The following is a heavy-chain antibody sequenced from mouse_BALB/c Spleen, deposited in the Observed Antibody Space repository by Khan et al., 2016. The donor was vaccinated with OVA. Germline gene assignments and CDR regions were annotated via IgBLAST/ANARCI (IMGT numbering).Heavy chain of an antibody. V-gene: IGHV1-7*01. CDR3: TSRGLRWDFDY. CDR1: GYTIINYW. D-gene: IGHD1-1*01. J-gene: IGHJ2*01. Sequence: QVQLKESGAELAKPGASVKMSCKASGYTIINYWILWVKQRPGQGLEWIGYINPSTGYTEYNQNFKDKATLTADKSSSAAYMQLSSLTSEDSAVYYCTSRGLRWDFDYWGQGTTLTVSS. CDR2: INPSTGYT.